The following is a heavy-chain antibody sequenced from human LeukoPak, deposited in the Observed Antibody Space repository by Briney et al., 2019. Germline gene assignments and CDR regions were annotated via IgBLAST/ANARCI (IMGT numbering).Heavy chain of an antibody. Sequence: SETLSLTCTVSGGSISSYYWSWIRQPPGKGLEWIGYIYYSGNTNYNPSLKSRVTISVDTSKNQFALNLRSVTAADTAVYYCARYMRDSGTYDFDYWGRGTLVTVSS. CDR1: GGSISSYY. CDR2: IYYSGNT. D-gene: IGHD3-3*01. CDR3: ARYMRDSGTYDFDY. V-gene: IGHV4-59*01. J-gene: IGHJ4*02.